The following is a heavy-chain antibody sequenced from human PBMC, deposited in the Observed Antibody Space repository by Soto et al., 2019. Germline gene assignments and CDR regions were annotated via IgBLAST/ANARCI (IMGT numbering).Heavy chain of an antibody. J-gene: IGHJ3*02. D-gene: IGHD3-22*01. Sequence: GESLKISCAASGFTFSSYAMHWVRQAPGKGLEWGAVISYDGSNKYYADSVKGRFTISRDNSKNTLYLQMNSLRAEDTAVYYCARPQLYYDSSGYAFDIWGQGTMVTV. CDR3: ARPQLYYDSSGYAFDI. CDR1: GFTFSSYA. CDR2: ISYDGSNK. V-gene: IGHV3-30*04.